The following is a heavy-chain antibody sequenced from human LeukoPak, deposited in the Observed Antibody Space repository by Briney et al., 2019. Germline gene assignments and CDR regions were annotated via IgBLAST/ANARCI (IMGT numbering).Heavy chain of an antibody. V-gene: IGHV5-51*01. CDR3: ARVHSGSYLRAFDI. J-gene: IGHJ3*02. Sequence: PGESLKISCKGSGYPFSTYWIGWVRQMPGKGLEWMGVIYPGNSDNKSFQGQFTISADKSISTAYLQWSSLKASDTAMYYCARVHSGSYLRAFDIWGQGTMVTVSS. CDR2: IYPGNSDN. D-gene: IGHD1-26*01. CDR1: GYPFSTYW.